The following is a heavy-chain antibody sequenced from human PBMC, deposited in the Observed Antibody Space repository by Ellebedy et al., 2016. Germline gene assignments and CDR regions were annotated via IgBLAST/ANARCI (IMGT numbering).Heavy chain of an antibody. CDR2: ISSSSSTI. CDR1: GFTFSSYS. D-gene: IGHD2-2*02. V-gene: IGHV3-48*02. CDR3: ARGGYCSSTSCYREGDAFDI. Sequence: GGSLRLSXAASGFTFSSYSMNWVRQAPGKGLEWVSYISSSSSTIYYADSVKGRFTISRDNAKNSLYLQMNSLRDEDTAVYYCARGGYCSSTSCYREGDAFDIWGQGTMVTVSS. J-gene: IGHJ3*02.